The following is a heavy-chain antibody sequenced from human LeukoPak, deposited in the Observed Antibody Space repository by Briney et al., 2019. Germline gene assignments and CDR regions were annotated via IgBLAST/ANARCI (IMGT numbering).Heavy chain of an antibody. CDR2: ISSSGSTI. Sequence: GGSLRLSCAASGFTFSSYGMNWVRQAPGKGLEWVSYISSSGSTIYYADSVKGRFTISRDNAKNSLYLQMNSLRAEDTAVYYCARGKEYGSGSYYSYYFDYWGQGTLVTVSS. CDR1: GFTFSSYG. D-gene: IGHD3-10*01. V-gene: IGHV3-48*04. CDR3: ARGKEYGSGSYYSYYFDY. J-gene: IGHJ4*02.